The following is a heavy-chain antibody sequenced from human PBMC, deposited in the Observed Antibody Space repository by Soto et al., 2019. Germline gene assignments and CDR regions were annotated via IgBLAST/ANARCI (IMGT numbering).Heavy chain of an antibody. Sequence: EVQLLESGGGLVQPGGSLRLSCAASGFTFSNYGMSWVRQAPGKGLEWVSGISGSGNSTYHADAVKGRFTISRDISKNTLYLEMKSLSAEDTAIYYCAKDRPPGATGSNYYFDNWGQGTLVTVSS. CDR1: GFTFSNYG. V-gene: IGHV3-23*01. D-gene: IGHD6-13*01. J-gene: IGHJ4*02. CDR2: ISGSGNST. CDR3: AKDRPPGATGSNYYFDN.